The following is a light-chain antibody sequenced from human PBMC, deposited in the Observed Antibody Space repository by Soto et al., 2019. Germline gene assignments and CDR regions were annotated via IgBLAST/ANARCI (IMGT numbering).Light chain of an antibody. Sequence: EIVMTQSPATLSVSPGERATLSCRASQSVSSNLAWYQQKPGQAPRLLIYGASTRATGIPARFSGSGSGTEFTLTISSLQFEDFAVYYCQQYNNWPFTFGPGTNVDI. V-gene: IGKV3-15*01. CDR2: GAS. CDR1: QSVSSN. CDR3: QQYNNWPFT. J-gene: IGKJ3*01.